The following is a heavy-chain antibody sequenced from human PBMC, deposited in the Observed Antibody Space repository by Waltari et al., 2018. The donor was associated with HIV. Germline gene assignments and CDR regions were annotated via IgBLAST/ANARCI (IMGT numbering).Heavy chain of an antibody. Sequence: QVQLQPCGTRLFNPSAPLSRTCAVHGWSSSSYYWSWIRQPPGKGLEWIAEINHSGRTNYNPSLKSRLTISVDTSKTQFSVKLTSVTAADTAVYFCARGQYGPGSREDYCGQGTLVTVAS. CDR3: ARGQYGPGSREDY. V-gene: IGHV4-34*02. J-gene: IGHJ4*02. D-gene: IGHD3-10*01. CDR2: INHSGRT. CDR1: GWSSSSYY.